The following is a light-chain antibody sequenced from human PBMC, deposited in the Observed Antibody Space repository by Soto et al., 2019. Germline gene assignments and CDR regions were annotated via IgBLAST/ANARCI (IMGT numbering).Light chain of an antibody. Sequence: QSALTQPRSVSGSPGQSVTISCTGTSSDVGGYNYVSWYQQHPGKASKLMIYDVSERPSGVPDRFSGSKSGNTASLTISGLQSEDEADYYCCAYAGTYTVFGGGTKLTAL. V-gene: IGLV2-11*01. J-gene: IGLJ2*01. CDR2: DVS. CDR1: SSDVGGYNY. CDR3: CAYAGTYTV.